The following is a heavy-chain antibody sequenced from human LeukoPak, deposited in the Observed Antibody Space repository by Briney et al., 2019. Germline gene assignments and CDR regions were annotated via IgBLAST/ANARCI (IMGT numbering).Heavy chain of an antibody. J-gene: IGHJ5*02. CDR3: AKEGATTPYSNWFDP. CDR1: GYTLTELS. V-gene: IGHV1-24*01. Sequence: ASVKVACKVSGYTLTELSMHWVRQAPGKGLEWMGGFDPEDGETIYAQKFQGRVTMTEDTSTDTAYMELSSLRSEDTAVYYRAKEGATTPYSNWFDPWGQGTLVTVSS. D-gene: IGHD2-15*01. CDR2: FDPEDGET.